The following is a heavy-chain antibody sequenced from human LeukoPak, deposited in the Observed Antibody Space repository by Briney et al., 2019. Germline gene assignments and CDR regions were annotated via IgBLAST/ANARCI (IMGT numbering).Heavy chain of an antibody. D-gene: IGHD1-14*01. Sequence: SETLSLTCAVSGVSFNDYFWSWVRQSPGKGLEWIGEINHSGYTNDSPSLKSRVTISIDTSRKQFSLNLRSVTVADTAVYYCTRMTTGHDYWGQGTLVTVSS. V-gene: IGHV4-34*01. J-gene: IGHJ4*02. CDR2: INHSGYT. CDR3: TRMTTGHDY. CDR1: GVSFNDYF.